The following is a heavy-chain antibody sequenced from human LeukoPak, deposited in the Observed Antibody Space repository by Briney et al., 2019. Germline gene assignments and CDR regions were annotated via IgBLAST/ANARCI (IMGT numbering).Heavy chain of an antibody. D-gene: IGHD3-3*01. J-gene: IGHJ4*02. V-gene: IGHV3-7*01. CDR1: GFTFSSYW. Sequence: GGSLRLSCAASGFTFSSYWMSWVRQAPGKGLEWVANIKQDGSEKYYVDSVKGRFTISRDNAKNSLYLQMNSLRAEDTAVYYCAGENYDFWSGYQYYFDYWGQGTLVTVSS. CDR2: IKQDGSEK. CDR3: AGENYDFWSGYQYYFDY.